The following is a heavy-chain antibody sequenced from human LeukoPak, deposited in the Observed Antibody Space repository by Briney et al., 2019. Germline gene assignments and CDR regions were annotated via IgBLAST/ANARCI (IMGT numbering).Heavy chain of an antibody. CDR1: GGSISSSSYY. CDR2: IYYSGST. J-gene: IGHJ6*02. V-gene: IGHV4-39*01. Sequence: PSETLSLTCTVSGGSISSSSYYWGWIRQPPGKGLEWIGSIYYSGSTYYNPSLKSRVTMSVDTSKNQFSLKLSSVTAADTAVYYCASSADYYYYGMDVWGQGTTVTVSS. CDR3: ASSADYYYYGMDV.